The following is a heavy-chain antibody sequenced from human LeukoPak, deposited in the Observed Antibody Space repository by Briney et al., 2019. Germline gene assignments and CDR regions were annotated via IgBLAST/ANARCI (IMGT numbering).Heavy chain of an antibody. CDR2: ISYDGSNK. V-gene: IGHV3-30*18. J-gene: IGHJ3*02. D-gene: IGHD4-17*01. CDR1: GFTFSSYG. Sequence: QTGRSLRLSCAASGFTFSSYGMHWVRQAPGKGLEWVAVISYDGSNKYYADSVKGRFTISRDNSKNTLYLQMNSLRAEDTAVYYCAKADYYGDYGRRDPFDIWGQGTMVTVSS. CDR3: AKADYYGDYGRRDPFDI.